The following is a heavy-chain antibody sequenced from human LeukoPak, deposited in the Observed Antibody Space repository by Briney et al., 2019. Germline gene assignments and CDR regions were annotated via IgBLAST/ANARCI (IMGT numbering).Heavy chain of an antibody. J-gene: IGHJ3*02. CDR2: INHSRST. Sequence: SETLSLTCAVYGGSFSGYYWSWIRQPPGKGLEWIGEINHSRSTNYNPSLKSRVTISVDTSKNQFSLKLSSVTAADTAVYYCATVPHDAFDIWGQGTMVTVSS. CDR3: ATVPHDAFDI. CDR1: GGSFSGYY. V-gene: IGHV4-34*01.